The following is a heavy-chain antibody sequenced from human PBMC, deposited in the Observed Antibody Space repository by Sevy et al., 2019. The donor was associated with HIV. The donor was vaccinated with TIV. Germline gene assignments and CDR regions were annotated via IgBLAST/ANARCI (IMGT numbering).Heavy chain of an antibody. V-gene: IGHV3-9*01. CDR1: GFPFNDHA. Sequence: GGSLRLSCAASGFPFNDHAMHWVRQVPGKGLEWVSDVSWNSRYIGYADSVKGRFTISRDNARHFLYLEMNSLRPEDTALYYCAKDINRGCDGVNCYSYYYYFYGLDVWGQGTTVTVSS. J-gene: IGHJ6*02. CDR2: VSWNSRYI. D-gene: IGHD2-21*01. CDR3: AKDINRGCDGVNCYSYYYYFYGLDV.